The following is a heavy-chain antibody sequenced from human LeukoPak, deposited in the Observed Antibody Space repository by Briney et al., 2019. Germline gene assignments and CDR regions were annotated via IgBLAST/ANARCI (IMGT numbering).Heavy chain of an antibody. Sequence: GGSLRLSCAASGFTFSIYSMNWVRQAPGKGLEWVSSISSSSSYIYYADSVKGRFTISRDNAKNSLYLQMNSLRAEDTAVYYCARDRSPIGYYDFWSSHYYYYGMDGWGQGATVTVSS. CDR1: GFTFSIYS. CDR2: ISSSSSYI. D-gene: IGHD3-3*01. J-gene: IGHJ6*02. V-gene: IGHV3-21*04. CDR3: ARDRSPIGYYDFWSSHYYYYGMDG.